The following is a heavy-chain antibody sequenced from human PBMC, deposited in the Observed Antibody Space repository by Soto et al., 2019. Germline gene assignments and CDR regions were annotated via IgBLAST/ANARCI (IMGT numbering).Heavy chain of an antibody. D-gene: IGHD3-10*01. Sequence: ESGGGLVQPGGSLRLSCAASGFTFSNYDMNWVRQAPGKGLEWVSTISGGGRTNYADSVKGRSTISRDNSNNMVYLQMNSLSPEDTAVYYCAKQTYGYWGQGTLVTVSS. J-gene: IGHJ4*02. CDR1: GFTFSNYD. CDR3: AKQTYGY. CDR2: ISGGGRT. V-gene: IGHV3-23*01.